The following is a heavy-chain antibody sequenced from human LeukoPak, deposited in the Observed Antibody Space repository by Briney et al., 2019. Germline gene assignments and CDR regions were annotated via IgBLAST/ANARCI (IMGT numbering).Heavy chain of an antibody. CDR2: ISSNGGST. Sequence: GGSLRLSCSASGFTFSSYAMHWVRQAPGKGLEYVSAISSNGGSTYYADSVKGRFTISRDNSKNTLYLQMSSLRAEGTAVYYCVKDLYGDYPTYFDYWGQGTLVTVSS. D-gene: IGHD4-17*01. CDR3: VKDLYGDYPTYFDY. V-gene: IGHV3-64D*06. J-gene: IGHJ4*02. CDR1: GFTFSSYA.